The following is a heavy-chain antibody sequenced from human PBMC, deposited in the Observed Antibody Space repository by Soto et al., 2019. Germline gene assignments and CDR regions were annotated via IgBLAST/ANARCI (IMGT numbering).Heavy chain of an antibody. D-gene: IGHD2-21*02. CDR1: GGSISRGGSY. CDR2: IFYSDSF. J-gene: IGHJ6*02. Sequence: SETLSLTCTVSGGSISRGGSYWSWIRQRPGKGLEWIGYIFYSDSFYYTPSLKGRVVILADTSKNQFSLQLSSVTAADTAVYFCAREDDGGDRDYYGLDVWGQGTTVTVSS. CDR3: AREDDGGDRDYYGLDV. V-gene: IGHV4-30-4*08.